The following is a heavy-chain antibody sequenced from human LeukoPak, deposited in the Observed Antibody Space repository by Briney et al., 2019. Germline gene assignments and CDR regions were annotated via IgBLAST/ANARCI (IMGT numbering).Heavy chain of an antibody. CDR2: INHSGST. CDR1: GFTFSSYA. J-gene: IGHJ5*02. D-gene: IGHD3-9*01. Sequence: GSLRLSCAASGFTFSSYAMSWVRQPPGKGLEWIGEINHSGSTNYNPSLKSRVTISVDTSKNQFSLKLSSVTAADTAVYYCARGADGRYRLRMFDPWGQGTLVTVSS. V-gene: IGHV4-34*01. CDR3: ARGADGRYRLRMFDP.